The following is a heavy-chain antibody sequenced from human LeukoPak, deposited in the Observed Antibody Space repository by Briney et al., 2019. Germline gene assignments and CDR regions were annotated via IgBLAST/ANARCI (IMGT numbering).Heavy chain of an antibody. CDR1: GFIFSNAW. D-gene: IGHD2-2*01. CDR2: IKIKTDGGTT. J-gene: IGHJ4*02. CDR3: ATDIVVVPAAHDY. V-gene: IGHV3-15*01. Sequence: GGSLRLSCAASGFIFSNAWMSCVRQAPGKGLEWVGRIKIKTDGGTTDYAAPVKGRFTISRDDSKNTLYLQMNSLKTEDTAVYYCATDIVVVPAAHDYWGQGTLVTVPS.